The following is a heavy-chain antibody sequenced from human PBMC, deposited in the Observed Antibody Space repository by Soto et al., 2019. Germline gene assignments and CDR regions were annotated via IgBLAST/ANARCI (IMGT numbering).Heavy chain of an antibody. Sequence: QVQLQESGPGLVKPSETLSLTCSVSGGSITAHYCSWFRQPPGKGLEWIGYTHHSGSTDYNPSLMSRVTMSVDTSNTRFSLKPISVTAADTALYYCARHGFGQLHGLVDVWGPGTTVTVSS. CDR1: GGSITAHY. CDR2: THHSGST. J-gene: IGHJ6*02. V-gene: IGHV4-59*08. CDR3: ARHGFGQLHGLVDV. D-gene: IGHD3-10*01.